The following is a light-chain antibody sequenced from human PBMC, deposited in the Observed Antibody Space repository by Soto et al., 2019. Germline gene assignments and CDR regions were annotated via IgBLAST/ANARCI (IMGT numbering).Light chain of an antibody. CDR2: EGS. CDR3: CSYAGSSSYV. Sequence: QSVLPQPASVSGSPGQSITISCTGTSSDVGSYNLVSWYQQHPGKAPKLMIYEGSKRPSGVSNRFSGSKSGNTASLTISGLQAEDEADYYCCSYAGSSSYVFGTGTKSPS. CDR1: SSDVGSYNL. V-gene: IGLV2-23*01. J-gene: IGLJ1*01.